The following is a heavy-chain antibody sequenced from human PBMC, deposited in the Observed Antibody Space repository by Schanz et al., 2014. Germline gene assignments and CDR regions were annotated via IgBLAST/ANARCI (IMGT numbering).Heavy chain of an antibody. J-gene: IGHJ4*02. CDR1: GFAFSSYG. V-gene: IGHV3-23*01. Sequence: EVQLLESGGGLVQPGGSLRLSCLASGFAFSSYGMNWLRQAPGKGLEWVSAISGSGGSTYYADSVKGRFTMSRDNAKNSVFLQMNSLRAEDTAVYYCVRDSFFAFDYWGQGTLVTVSS. CDR3: VRDSFFAFDY. CDR2: ISGSGGST. D-gene: IGHD3-3*01.